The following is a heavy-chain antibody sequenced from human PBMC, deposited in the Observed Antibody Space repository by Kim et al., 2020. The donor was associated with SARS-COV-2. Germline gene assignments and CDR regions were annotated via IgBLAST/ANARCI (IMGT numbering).Heavy chain of an antibody. D-gene: IGHD2-2*02. CDR1: GGSFSDYY. CDR2: INHSGST. CDR3: ARDSAIRKRNFNFDY. Sequence: SETLSLTCAVYGGSFSDYYWSWIRQPPGKGLEWIGQINHSGSTNYNPSLKSRVTISVDTSKNQFSLKLSSVTAADTAVYYCARDSAIRKRNFNFDYWGQGTLVTVSS. V-gene: IGHV4-34*01. J-gene: IGHJ4*02.